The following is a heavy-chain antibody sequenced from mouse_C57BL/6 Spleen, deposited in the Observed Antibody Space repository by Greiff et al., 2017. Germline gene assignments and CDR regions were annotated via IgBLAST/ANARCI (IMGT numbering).Heavy chain of an antibody. Sequence: VQLQQPGAELVKPVASVKLSCKASGYTFTSYWMHWVKQRPGQGLEWIGMIHPNSGSTNYNEKFKSKATLTVDKSSSTAYMQLSSLTSEDSAVYYCAREGGLYPTGYWGQGTLVTVSA. CDR2: IHPNSGST. V-gene: IGHV1-64*01. J-gene: IGHJ3*01. CDR1: GYTFTSYW. CDR3: AREGGLYPTGY. D-gene: IGHD1-1*01.